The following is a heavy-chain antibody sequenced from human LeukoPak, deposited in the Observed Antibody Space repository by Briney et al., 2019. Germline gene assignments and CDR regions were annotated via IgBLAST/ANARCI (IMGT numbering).Heavy chain of an antibody. V-gene: IGHV1-69*01. CDR2: IIPIFGTA. Sequence: SVKVSCKASGGTFSSYAISWVRQAPGQGLEWMGGIIPIFGTANYAQKFQGRVTITADESTSTAYMELSSLRSEDTAVYYCASCNIVVVPAAIPLYDGMDVWGKGTTVTVSS. D-gene: IGHD2-2*01. CDR3: ASCNIVVVPAAIPLYDGMDV. CDR1: GGTFSSYA. J-gene: IGHJ6*04.